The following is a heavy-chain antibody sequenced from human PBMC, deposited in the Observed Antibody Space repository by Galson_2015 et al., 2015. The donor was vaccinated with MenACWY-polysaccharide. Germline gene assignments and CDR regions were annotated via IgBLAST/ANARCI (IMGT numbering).Heavy chain of an antibody. CDR3: AKDYDYGYYATDY. D-gene: IGHD4-17*01. Sequence: SLRLSCAASGFSFRSYGIHWVRQAPGKGLEWVTFIQYDGGKEYYSDSVKGRFTISRDNSKNTVYLQMSSLRAEDTAVYYCAKDYDYGYYATDYWGQGTLVTVSS. J-gene: IGHJ4*02. CDR1: GFSFRSYG. V-gene: IGHV3-30*02. CDR2: IQYDGGKE.